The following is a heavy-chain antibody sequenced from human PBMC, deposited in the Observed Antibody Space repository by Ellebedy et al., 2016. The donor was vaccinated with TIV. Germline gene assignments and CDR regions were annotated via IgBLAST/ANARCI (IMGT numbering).Heavy chain of an antibody. Sequence: ASVKVSCXASGYTFTGYYMHWVRQAPGQGLEWMGWMNPNSGNTGYAQKFQGRVTMTTDTSTSTAYMELRSLRSDDTAVYYCAARVGTVTTRDHFDYWGQGTLVTVSS. V-gene: IGHV1-2*02. CDR2: MNPNSGNT. CDR1: GYTFTGYY. J-gene: IGHJ4*02. CDR3: AARVGTVTTRDHFDY. D-gene: IGHD4-11*01.